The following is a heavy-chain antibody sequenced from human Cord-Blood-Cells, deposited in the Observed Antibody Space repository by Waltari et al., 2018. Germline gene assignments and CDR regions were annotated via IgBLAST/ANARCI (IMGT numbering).Heavy chain of an antibody. CDR3: ARLQAYSGSYYFDY. Sequence: EVQLVPSGAEVKTPGASLKISCQGSGYSFTSYWIRWVPQMPGKGLECMGSIYPGDSDTRYSQSFQGQVTISADKSISTAYLQWSSLKASDTAMYYCARLQAYSGSYYFDYWGQGTLVTVSS. CDR1: GYSFTSYW. CDR2: IYPGDSDT. J-gene: IGHJ4*02. D-gene: IGHD1-26*01. V-gene: IGHV5-51*03.